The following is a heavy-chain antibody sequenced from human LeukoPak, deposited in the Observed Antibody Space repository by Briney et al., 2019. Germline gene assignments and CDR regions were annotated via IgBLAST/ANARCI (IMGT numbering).Heavy chain of an antibody. CDR1: GGSFSGYY. J-gene: IGHJ4*02. Sequence: SETLSLTCAVYGGSFSGYYWSWIRQPPGKGLEWIGEINHSGSTNYNSSLKSRVTISVDTSKNQFSLKLSSVTAADTAVYYCARYPYYDSSGYYCDFWGQGTLVSVSS. CDR3: ARYPYYDSSGYYCDF. D-gene: IGHD3-22*01. V-gene: IGHV4-34*01. CDR2: INHSGST.